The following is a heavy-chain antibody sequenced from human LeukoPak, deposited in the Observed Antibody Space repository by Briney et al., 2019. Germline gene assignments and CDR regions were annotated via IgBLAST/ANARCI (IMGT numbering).Heavy chain of an antibody. Sequence: GGSLRLSCAASGFTFSSYAMHWVRQAPGKGLEWVAVISYDGSNKYYADSVKGRFTISRDNSKNTLYLQMNSLRAEDTAVYYCARGLGYDSRALLGGAFDIWGQGTMVTVSS. V-gene: IGHV3-30-3*01. J-gene: IGHJ3*02. D-gene: IGHD3-22*01. CDR2: ISYDGSNK. CDR3: ARGLGYDSRALLGGAFDI. CDR1: GFTFSSYA.